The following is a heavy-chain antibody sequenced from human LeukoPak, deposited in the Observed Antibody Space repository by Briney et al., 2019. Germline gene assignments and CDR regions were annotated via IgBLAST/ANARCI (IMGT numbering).Heavy chain of an antibody. D-gene: IGHD6-19*01. J-gene: IGHJ4*02. Sequence: PSETLSLTCTVSGGSISSYYWSWIRQPPGKGLEWIGYIYYSGSTNYNPSLKSRVTISVDTSKNQFSLKLSSVTAEDTAVYYCARVQWLAPQYYFDYWGQGTLVTVSS. CDR3: ARVQWLAPQYYFDY. CDR2: IYYSGST. V-gene: IGHV4-59*01. CDR1: GGSISSYY.